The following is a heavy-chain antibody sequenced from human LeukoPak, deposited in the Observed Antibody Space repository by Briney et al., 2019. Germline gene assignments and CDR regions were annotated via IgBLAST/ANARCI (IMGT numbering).Heavy chain of an antibody. CDR1: GFTFDDYA. D-gene: IGHD6-19*01. J-gene: IGHJ4*02. CDR2: ISWNSGSI. CDR3: AKDGVYSSGWYVGGDYFDY. V-gene: IGHV3-9*01. Sequence: GGSLRLSCAVSGFTFDDYAMHWVRQAPGKGLEWVSGISWNSGSIGYADSVKGRFTISRDNAKNSLYLQMNSLRAEDTALYYCAKDGVYSSGWYVGGDYFDYWGQGTLVTVSS.